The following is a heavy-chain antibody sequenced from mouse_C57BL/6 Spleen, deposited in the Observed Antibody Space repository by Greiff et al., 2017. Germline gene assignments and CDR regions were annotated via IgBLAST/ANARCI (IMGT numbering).Heavy chain of an antibody. D-gene: IGHD2-1*01. CDR2: INPSNGGT. CDR3: AIFYGNHSYYAMDY. V-gene: IGHV1-53*01. CDR1: GYTFTSYW. Sequence: QVQLKQPGTELVKPGASGYTFTSYWMHWVKQRPGQGLEWIGNINPSNGGTNYNEKFKSKATLTVDKSSSTAYMQLSSLTSEDSAVYYCAIFYGNHSYYAMDYWGQGSSGTVSS. J-gene: IGHJ4*01.